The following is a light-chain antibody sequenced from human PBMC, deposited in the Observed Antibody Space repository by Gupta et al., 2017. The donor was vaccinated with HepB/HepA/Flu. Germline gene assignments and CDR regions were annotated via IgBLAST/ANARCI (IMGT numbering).Light chain of an antibody. J-gene: IGKJ1*01. CDR3: QQEDSTPRT. CDR2: WAS. CDR1: QSVLYSSNNENY. V-gene: IGKV4-1*01. Sequence: DIVMTQSPDSLAVSLGERATINCKSSQSVLYSSNNENYLAWYQQKPGQPPKLLIYWASTRESGVPDRFSGSGSGTDFTLTISSLQAEDVAVYYCQQEDSTPRTFGQGTKVEIK.